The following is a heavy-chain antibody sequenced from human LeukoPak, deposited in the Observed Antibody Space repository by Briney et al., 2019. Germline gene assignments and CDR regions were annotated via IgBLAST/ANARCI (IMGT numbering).Heavy chain of an antibody. CDR1: GFTFSSYA. CDR3: AKKGRGNDAFDI. CDR2: ISGSGHNT. D-gene: IGHD1-26*01. J-gene: IGHJ3*02. Sequence: PGGSLTLSCAASGFTFSSYAMSWVRQAPGKGLEWVSGISGSGHNTYYADSVKGRFTISRDNSKNTLYLQMNSLRAEDTAVYYCAKKGRGNDAFDIWGQGTMVTVSS. V-gene: IGHV3-23*01.